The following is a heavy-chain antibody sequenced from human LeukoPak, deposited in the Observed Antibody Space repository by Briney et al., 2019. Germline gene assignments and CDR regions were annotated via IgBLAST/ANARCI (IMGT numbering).Heavy chain of an antibody. CDR1: GFTFSSYS. CDR2: IKQDGSEK. CDR3: AKDTALTGTNYFDY. V-gene: IGHV3-7*03. J-gene: IGHJ4*02. D-gene: IGHD1/OR15-1a*01. Sequence: GGSLRLSCAASGFTFSSYSMNWVRQAPGKGLEWVANIKQDGSEKYYVDSVKGRFTISRDNAKNSLYLQMNSLRAEDTAVYYCAKDTALTGTNYFDYWGQGTLVTVSS.